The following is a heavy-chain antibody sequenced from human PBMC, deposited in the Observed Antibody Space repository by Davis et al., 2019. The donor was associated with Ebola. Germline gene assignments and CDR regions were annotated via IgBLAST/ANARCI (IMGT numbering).Heavy chain of an antibody. D-gene: IGHD3-10*01. CDR2: IYYSGST. CDR1: GGSISSSSYY. V-gene: IGHV4-39*01. Sequence: PSETLSLTCTVSGGSISSSSYYWGWIRQPPGKGLEWIGSIYYSGSTYYNPSLKSRVTISVDTSKNQFSLKLSSVTAADTAVYYCAITYYYGSGSYYWRYLDYGMDVWGRGTTVTVSS. CDR3: AITYYYGSGSYYWRYLDYGMDV. J-gene: IGHJ6*02.